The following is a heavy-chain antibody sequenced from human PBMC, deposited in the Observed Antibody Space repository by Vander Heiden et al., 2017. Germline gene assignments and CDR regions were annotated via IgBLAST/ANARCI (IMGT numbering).Heavy chain of an antibody. CDR2: IKQDGGEK. D-gene: IGHD6-6*01. Sequence: EVQLVESGGGLVQPGGSLRRSCAGSGLTSSSYWLSWVRQARGKGLDWVANIKQDGGEKYYVDSVKGRFTISRDNAKNSLYLQMNSLRAEDTAVYYCARVWGAALSYYFDYWGQGTLVTVSS. CDR3: ARVWGAALSYYFDY. V-gene: IGHV3-7*01. J-gene: IGHJ4*02. CDR1: GLTSSSYW.